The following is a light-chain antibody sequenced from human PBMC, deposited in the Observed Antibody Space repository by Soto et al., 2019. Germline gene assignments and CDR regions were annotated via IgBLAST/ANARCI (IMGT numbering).Light chain of an antibody. J-gene: IGKJ4*01. Sequence: EIVKTPPPATLSVAPGKRDTFSCRASQGVSRKLAWYQHKPGQAPRLLISGASTGATGIPARFSGSGSGTEFTLTISSLQSEDCAIYYCQQYYTWPITFGGGTKVDI. V-gene: IGKV3-15*01. CDR3: QQYYTWPIT. CDR1: QGVSRK. CDR2: GAS.